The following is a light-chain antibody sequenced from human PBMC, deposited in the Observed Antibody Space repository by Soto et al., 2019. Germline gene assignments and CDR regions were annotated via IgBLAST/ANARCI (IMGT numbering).Light chain of an antibody. CDR1: TDDIGANNY. CDR2: EAA. V-gene: IGLV2-14*01. J-gene: IGLJ2*01. CDR3: TSYTSASTLV. Sequence: QSVLTQPASVSGSPGQWITFSCTGTTDDIGANNYVSWYQHHPGKAPKILIYEAANRPSGISHRFSGSKSGNTASLTISGLQAEDEADYFCTSYTSASTLVFGGGTKLTVL.